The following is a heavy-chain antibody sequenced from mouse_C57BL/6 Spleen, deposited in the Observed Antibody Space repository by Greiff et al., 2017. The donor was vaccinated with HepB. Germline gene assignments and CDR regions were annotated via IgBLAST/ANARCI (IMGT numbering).Heavy chain of an antibody. D-gene: IGHD3-2*01. CDR3: ARRQLSFDY. CDR1: GYTFTSYG. Sequence: VQLQQSGAELARPGASVKLSCKASGYTFTSYGISWVKQRTGQGLEWIGEIYPRSGNNYYNEKFKGKATLTADKSSSTAYMELRSLTYEDSAVYFCARRQLSFDYRGQGTTLTVAS. CDR2: IYPRSGNN. J-gene: IGHJ2*01. V-gene: IGHV1-81*01.